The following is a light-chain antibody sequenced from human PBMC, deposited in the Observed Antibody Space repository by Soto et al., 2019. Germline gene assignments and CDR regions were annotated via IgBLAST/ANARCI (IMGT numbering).Light chain of an antibody. Sequence: DIQMTQSPSPVSASVGDRVTITCRASQDISGLIAWSQQKPGKAAKRMIYASSSSQTEAQSMFSGSGSGTDFTLTISSLHPEDFATYYCQQSHGVPLTFGGGTKVDIK. CDR1: QDISGL. V-gene: IGKV1-12*01. J-gene: IGKJ4*01. CDR3: QQSHGVPLT. CDR2: ASS.